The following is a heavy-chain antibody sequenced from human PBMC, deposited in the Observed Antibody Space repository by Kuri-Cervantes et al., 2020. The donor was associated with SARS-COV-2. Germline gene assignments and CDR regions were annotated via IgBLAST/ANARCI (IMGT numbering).Heavy chain of an antibody. J-gene: IGHJ4*02. CDR3: ARARVTLVRGVITTPYYFDY. V-gene: IGHV4-34*01. CDR2: INHSGST. Sequence: GSLRLSCAVYGGSFSGYYWSWIRQPPGKGLEWIGEINHSGSTNYNPSLKSRVTISVDTSKNQFSLRLTSVTAADTAIYYCARARVTLVRGVITTPYYFDYWGQGTLVTVSS. CDR1: GGSFSGYY. D-gene: IGHD3-10*01.